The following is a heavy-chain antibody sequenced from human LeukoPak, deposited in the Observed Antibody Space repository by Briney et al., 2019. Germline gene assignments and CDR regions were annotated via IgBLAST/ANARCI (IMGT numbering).Heavy chain of an antibody. V-gene: IGHV1-2*02. CDR1: GYTFTGYY. Sequence: APVKVSCKASGYTFTGYYMHWVRQAPGQGLEWMGWINPNSGGTNYAQKFQGRVTMTRDTSISTAYMELSRLRSDDTAVYYCARDRSTLNYFQHWGQGTLVTVSS. D-gene: IGHD2-2*01. CDR2: INPNSGGT. J-gene: IGHJ1*01. CDR3: ARDRSTLNYFQH.